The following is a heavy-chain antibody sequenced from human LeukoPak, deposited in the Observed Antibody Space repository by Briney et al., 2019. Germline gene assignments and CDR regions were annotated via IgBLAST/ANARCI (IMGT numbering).Heavy chain of an antibody. CDR2: ISGSGGST. Sequence: GGSPRLSCAASGFTFSSYAMSWVRQAPGKGLEWVSAISGSGGSTYYADSVKGRFTISRDNSKNTLYLQMNSLRAEDTAVYYCAKDRRYCSGGSCYRWYDPWGQGTLVTVSS. J-gene: IGHJ5*02. D-gene: IGHD2-15*01. CDR1: GFTFSSYA. V-gene: IGHV3-23*01. CDR3: AKDRRYCSGGSCYRWYDP.